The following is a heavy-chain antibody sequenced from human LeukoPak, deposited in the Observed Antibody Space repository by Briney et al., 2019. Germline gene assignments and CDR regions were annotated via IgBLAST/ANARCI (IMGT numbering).Heavy chain of an antibody. CDR3: ARVLPARVRGVSNNWFDP. J-gene: IGHJ5*02. D-gene: IGHD3-10*01. CDR1: GYTFPSYG. CDR2: ISAYNGNT. V-gene: IGHV1-18*01. Sequence: GASVKVSCKASGYTFPSYGITWVRQAPGQGLEWMGWISAYNGNTNYAQKLQGRVTMTTDTSTSTAYMELRSLRSDDTAVYYCARVLPARVRGVSNNWFDPWGQGTLVTVSS.